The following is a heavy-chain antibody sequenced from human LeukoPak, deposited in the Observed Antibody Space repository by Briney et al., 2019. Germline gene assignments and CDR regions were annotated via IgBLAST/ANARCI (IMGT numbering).Heavy chain of an antibody. V-gene: IGHV4-59*01. D-gene: IGHD6-13*01. CDR3: ARGVYIAAAQYAY. CDR1: GGSISSYY. CDR2: IYYSGTT. Sequence: SETLSLTCTVSGGSISSYYWSWIRQPPGKGREWIGYIYYSGTTNYNPSLKSRVTISVDTSKNQFSLKLSSVTAADTAVYYCARGVYIAAAQYAYWGQGTLVTVSS. J-gene: IGHJ4*02.